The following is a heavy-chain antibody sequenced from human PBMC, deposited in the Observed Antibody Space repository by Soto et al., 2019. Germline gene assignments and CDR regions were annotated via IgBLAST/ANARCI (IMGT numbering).Heavy chain of an antibody. CDR1: GGSISSGGYY. Sequence: SETLSLTCTVSGGSISSGGYYWSWIRQHPGKGLEWIGYIYYSGSTYYNPSLKSRVTISVDTSKNQFSLKLSSVTAADTAVYYCASLKLWQNYYYYYGMDVWGQGTTVPVSS. CDR2: IYYSGST. CDR3: ASLKLWQNYYYYYGMDV. V-gene: IGHV4-31*03. D-gene: IGHD5-18*01. J-gene: IGHJ6*02.